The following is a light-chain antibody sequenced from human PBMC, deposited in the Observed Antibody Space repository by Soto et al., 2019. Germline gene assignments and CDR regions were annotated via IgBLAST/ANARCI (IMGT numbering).Light chain of an antibody. V-gene: IGKV3-20*01. CDR2: GAS. Sequence: EIVMTQSPATLSVSPGERATLSCRASQSLNRDLAWYQQRPGQSPRLLTYGASSRATGIPDRFSGSGSRTDFTLTISRLEPEDYAVYYCQQYGSSMYTFGQGTKVDIK. CDR1: QSLNRD. CDR3: QQYGSSMYT. J-gene: IGKJ2*01.